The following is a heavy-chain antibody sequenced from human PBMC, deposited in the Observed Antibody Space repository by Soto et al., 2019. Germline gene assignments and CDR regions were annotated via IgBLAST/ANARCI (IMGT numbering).Heavy chain of an antibody. CDR1: GGSFSGYY. CDR3: ARESLDIAVGNYYFDY. J-gene: IGHJ4*02. CDR2: INHSGST. V-gene: IGHV4-34*01. D-gene: IGHD6-19*01. Sequence: TSETLSLTCAVYGGSFSGYYWSWIRQPPGKGLEWIGEINHSGSTNYNPSLKSRVTISVDTSKNQFSLKLSSVTAADTAVYYCARESLDIAVGNYYFDYWGQGTLVTVSS.